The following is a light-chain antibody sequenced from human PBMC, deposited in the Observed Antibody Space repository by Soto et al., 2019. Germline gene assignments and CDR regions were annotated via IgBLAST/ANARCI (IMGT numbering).Light chain of an antibody. CDR2: GAA. Sequence: EIVLTQSPGTLSLSPGDRATLSCRASESVRSSYLSLYQQKPGQAPTILLYGAATRAAGITDRFSGSGSGTDFTLTISRLEPEDFAVYYCQQYGSSPRTFGQGTKVDI. CDR3: QQYGSSPRT. V-gene: IGKV3-20*01. J-gene: IGKJ1*01. CDR1: ESVRSSY.